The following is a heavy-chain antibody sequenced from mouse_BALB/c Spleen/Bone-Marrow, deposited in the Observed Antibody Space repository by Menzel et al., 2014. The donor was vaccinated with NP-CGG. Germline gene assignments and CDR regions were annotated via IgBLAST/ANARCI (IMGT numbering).Heavy chain of an antibody. V-gene: IGHV1S127*01. Sequence: AQLQQSGAELVKSGASVKMSCKASGYTFTSYSMHWVRQRSGQGLEWIGVIDPSDSYTSYIQKFKGKATLTVDTSSSTAYMQLSSLTSEDSAVYYCTRDALDYWGQGTSVTVSS. CDR3: TRDALDY. CDR2: IDPSDSYT. CDR1: GYTFTSYS. J-gene: IGHJ4*01.